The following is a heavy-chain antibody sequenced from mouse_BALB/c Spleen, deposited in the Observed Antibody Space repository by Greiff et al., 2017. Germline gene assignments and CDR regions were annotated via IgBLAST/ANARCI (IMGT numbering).Heavy chain of an antibody. CDR2: IYPGNSDT. CDR1: GYTFTSYW. Sequence: VQLQQPGAELVRPGASVKLSCKASGYTFTSYWMHWVKQRPGQGLEWIGAIYPGNSDTSYNQKFKGKAKLTAVTSTSTAYMELSSLTNEDSAVYYCTSPELGRFAYWGQGTLVTVSA. CDR3: TSPELGRFAY. J-gene: IGHJ3*01. D-gene: IGHD4-1*01. V-gene: IGHV1-5*01.